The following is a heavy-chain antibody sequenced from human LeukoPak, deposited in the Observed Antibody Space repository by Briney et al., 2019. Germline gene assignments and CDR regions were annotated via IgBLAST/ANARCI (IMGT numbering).Heavy chain of an antibody. CDR3: ARGESPAFDI. CDR1: GFTFSIYAM. V-gene: IGHV4-4*02. D-gene: IGHD3-10*01. Sequence: GSLRLSCAASGFTFSIYAMSWVRQPPGKGLEWIGEIYHSGSTNYNPSLKSRVTISVDKSKNQFSLKLSSVTAADTAVYYCARGESPAFDIWGQGTMVTVSS. J-gene: IGHJ3*02. CDR2: IYHSGST.